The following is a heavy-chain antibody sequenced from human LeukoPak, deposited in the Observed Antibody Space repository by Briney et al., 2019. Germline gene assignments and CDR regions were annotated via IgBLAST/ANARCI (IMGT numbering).Heavy chain of an antibody. J-gene: IGHJ6*02. CDR2: IYGGGST. CDR1: GFTVSSNY. V-gene: IGHV3-66*01. CDR3: ARDRKAMATDYGMDV. Sequence: PGGSLRLSCAASGFTVSSNYMSWVRQAPGKGLEWVSVIYGGGSTYYAASVKGRFTISRDDSKNTLYLQTNSLRAGDTAVYYCARDRKAMATDYGMDVWGQGTTVTVSS. D-gene: IGHD5-24*01.